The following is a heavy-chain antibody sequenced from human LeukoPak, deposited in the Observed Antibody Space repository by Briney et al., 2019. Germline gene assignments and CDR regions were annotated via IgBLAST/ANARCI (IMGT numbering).Heavy chain of an antibody. Sequence: GESLKISFKGSGYSFTSYWIGWVRPATGQGLEWMGWMNPNSGNTGYAQKFQGRVTMTRNTSISTAYMELSSLRSEDTAVYYCARGFGSSSSWGNYYYYMDVWGKGTTVTISS. J-gene: IGHJ6*03. V-gene: IGHV1-8*02. CDR2: MNPNSGNT. D-gene: IGHD6-13*01. CDR3: ARGFGSSSSWGNYYYYMDV. CDR1: GYSFTSYW.